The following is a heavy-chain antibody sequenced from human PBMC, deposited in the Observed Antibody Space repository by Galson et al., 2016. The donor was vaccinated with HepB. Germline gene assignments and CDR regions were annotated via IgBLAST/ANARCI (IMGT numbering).Heavy chain of an antibody. CDR2: IYSGSSPSR. J-gene: IGHJ3*02. V-gene: IGHV3-53*01. CDR3: ARGGSYKFGESSNDAFDI. CDR1: GFVVRNDY. D-gene: IGHD3-10*01. Sequence: SLRLSCAASGFVVRNDYVTWVRQAPGQGPEWVSVIYSGSSPSRYSADFAEGRFTLSRNNSKNPVFLQMDSLIEANTAVYYCARGGSYKFGESSNDAFDIWGQGTMVTVSS.